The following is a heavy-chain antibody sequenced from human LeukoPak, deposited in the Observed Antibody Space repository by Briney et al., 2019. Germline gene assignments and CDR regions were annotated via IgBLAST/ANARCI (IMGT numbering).Heavy chain of an antibody. V-gene: IGHV4-59*01. CDR3: ARISSSNWYNERGAFDV. J-gene: IGHJ3*01. D-gene: IGHD6-13*01. CDR2: VYYTGST. Sequence: SETLSLTCTVSGGSISSYYWSWVRQPPGKGLGWIGFVYYTGSTNYSPSLKSRVTISVDTSKNQFSLKLRSVTAADTAVYYCARISSSNWYNERGAFDVWGQGTMVTVSS. CDR1: GGSISSYY.